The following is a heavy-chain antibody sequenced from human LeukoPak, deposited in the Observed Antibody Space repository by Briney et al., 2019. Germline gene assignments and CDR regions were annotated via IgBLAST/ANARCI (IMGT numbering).Heavy chain of an antibody. Sequence: GGSLRLSCAASGFAITDHHMDWVRQAPGKGLEWVSRVIRDGSFTNYADSVKGRFTISRDNAKNTLYLQMSSLRAEDTAVYFCVRDGDDFNFDYWGQGSLVTVSS. V-gene: IGHV3-74*01. J-gene: IGHJ4*02. D-gene: IGHD5-24*01. CDR1: GFAITDHH. CDR3: VRDGDDFNFDY. CDR2: VIRDGSFT.